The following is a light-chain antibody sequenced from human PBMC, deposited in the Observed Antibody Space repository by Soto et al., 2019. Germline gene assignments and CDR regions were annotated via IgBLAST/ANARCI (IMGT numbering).Light chain of an antibody. CDR1: SSDVGGYNL. CDR2: EVS. J-gene: IGLJ1*01. V-gene: IGLV2-23*02. CDR3: CSYAGSSTYV. Sequence: QSALTQPASVSGSPGQSITISCTGTSSDVGGYNLVSWYQQHPGKAPKLMIYEVSKRPSGVSNRFSGSKSSNTASLTISGLQAEDEADYYCCSYAGSSTYVFGTGTKVTVL.